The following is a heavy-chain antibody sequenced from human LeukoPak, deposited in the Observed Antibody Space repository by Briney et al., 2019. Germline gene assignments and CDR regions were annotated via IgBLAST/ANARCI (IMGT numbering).Heavy chain of an antibody. CDR2: IYTSGST. D-gene: IGHD2-2*01. CDR3: AREDIVVVPAAPGNAFDI. V-gene: IGHV4-61*02. J-gene: IGHJ3*02. CDR1: GGSISSGSYY. Sequence: PSQTLSLTCTVSGGSISSGSYYWSWIRQPAGKGLEWIGRIYTSGSTNYNPSLKSRVTISVDTSKNQFSLKLSSVTAADTAVYYCAREDIVVVPAAPGNAFDIWGQGTMVTVSS.